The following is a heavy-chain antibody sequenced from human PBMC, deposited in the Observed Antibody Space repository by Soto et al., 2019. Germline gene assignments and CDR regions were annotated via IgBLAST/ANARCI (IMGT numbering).Heavy chain of an antibody. Sequence: VASVKVSCKASGYTFTSYSMHWVRQAPGQGLEWMGIINPSSGRTSYAQNFQGRVTMTSDTSTSIVYMEMSSLKSEDTAVYYRARDHNFGFILYAMDVWGQGTTVTVSS. V-gene: IGHV1-46*01. J-gene: IGHJ6*02. CDR2: INPSSGRT. CDR1: GYTFTSYS. D-gene: IGHD2-15*01. CDR3: ARDHNFGFILYAMDV.